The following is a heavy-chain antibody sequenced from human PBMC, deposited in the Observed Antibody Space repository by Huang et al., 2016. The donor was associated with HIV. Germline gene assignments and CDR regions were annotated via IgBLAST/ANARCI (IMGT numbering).Heavy chain of an antibody. CDR2: IIPIFGTA. CDR3: ARVVAVAGTPVFDI. V-gene: IGHV1-69*13. J-gene: IGHJ3*02. CDR1: GGSFSSYS. D-gene: IGHD6-19*01. Sequence: QVQLVQSGVEVKKPGSSVKVSCKASGGSFSSYSISWVRQARGQGLEWMGGIIPIFGTAKYAQTLQGRVTITADESATTAYMELSSLRSEDTAVYYCARVVAVAGTPVFDIWGQGTLVTVSS.